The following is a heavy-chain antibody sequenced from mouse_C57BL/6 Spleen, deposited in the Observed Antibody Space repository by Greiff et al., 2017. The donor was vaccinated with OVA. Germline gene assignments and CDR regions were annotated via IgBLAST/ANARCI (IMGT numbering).Heavy chain of an antibody. Sequence: EVKVVESGGGLVKPGGSLKLSCAASGFTFSDYGMHWVRQAPEKGLEWVAYISSGSSTIYYADTVKGRFTISRDNAKNTLFLQMTSLRSEYTSMYYGARPYYYGSSPHWYFDVWGTGTTVTVSS. CDR3: ARPYYYGSSPHWYFDV. J-gene: IGHJ1*03. CDR2: ISSGSSTI. V-gene: IGHV5-17*01. CDR1: GFTFSDYG. D-gene: IGHD1-1*01.